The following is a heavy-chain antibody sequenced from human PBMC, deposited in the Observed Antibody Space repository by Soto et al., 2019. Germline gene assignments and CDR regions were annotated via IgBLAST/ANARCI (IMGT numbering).Heavy chain of an antibody. CDR1: AFTFSDRD. CDR3: TIEGAYPGTDFET. V-gene: IGHV3-72*01. D-gene: IGHD3-10*01. Sequence: GGALRLACAASAFTFSDRDLDWVRVAAGKGMEWVGRSKNKGKNHTTEYAASVKGRLTISRDDSRNSVYLQINSLKADDTALYYCTIEGAYPGTDFETSGQGTLVTVS. CDR2: SKNKGKNHTT. J-gene: IGHJ4*02.